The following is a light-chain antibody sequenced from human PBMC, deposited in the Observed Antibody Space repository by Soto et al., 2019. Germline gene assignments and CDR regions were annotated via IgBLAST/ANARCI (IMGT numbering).Light chain of an antibody. V-gene: IGLV2-14*01. CDR3: SSYTSSSTPVV. J-gene: IGLJ2*01. Sequence: QSALTQPASVSGSPGQSITISCTGTSSDVGGYNYVSWYQQHPGKAPKLMIYDVSNRPSGVSNRCSGSKSGNTAYLTISGLQAEDEADYYCSSYTSSSTPVVFGGGTKLTVL. CDR1: SSDVGGYNY. CDR2: DVS.